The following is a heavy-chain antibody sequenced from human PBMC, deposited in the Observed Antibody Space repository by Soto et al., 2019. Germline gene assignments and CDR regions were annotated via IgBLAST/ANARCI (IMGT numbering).Heavy chain of an antibody. V-gene: IGHV3-15*01. Sequence: GGSLRLSCAASGFTFSNAWMSWVRQAPGKGLEWVGRIKSKTDGGTTDYAAPVKGRFTISRDDSKNTLYLQMNSLKTEDTAVYYCTTLLYYYDSSGYYYRDYWGQGTLVTVSS. D-gene: IGHD3-22*01. CDR3: TTLLYYYDSSGYYYRDY. J-gene: IGHJ4*02. CDR1: GFTFSNAW. CDR2: IKSKTDGGTT.